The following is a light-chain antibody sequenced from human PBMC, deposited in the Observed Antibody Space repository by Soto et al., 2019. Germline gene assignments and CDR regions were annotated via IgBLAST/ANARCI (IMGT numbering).Light chain of an antibody. J-gene: IGKJ5*01. CDR2: DAS. Sequence: EIVLTQSPATLSLSPGERATLSCRASQSVSSYLAWYQQKPGQAPRLLIYDASNRATGIPARFSGSGSGTDFTLTISSLEPEDFAVYYCQQRSNWPPRTFGQGTRLEMK. CDR3: QQRSNWPPRT. CDR1: QSVSSY. V-gene: IGKV3-11*01.